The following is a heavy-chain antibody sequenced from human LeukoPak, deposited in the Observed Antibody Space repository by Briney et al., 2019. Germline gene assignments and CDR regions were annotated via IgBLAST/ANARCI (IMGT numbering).Heavy chain of an antibody. Sequence: PSETLSLTCTVSGGSISSSSYYWGWIRQPPGNGLEWIGSIYYSGSTHYNPSLKSRVITSVDTSKNQFSLKLTSVTAADTAVYYCATDNGGRFDYWGQGTLVTVSS. J-gene: IGHJ4*02. CDR1: GGSISSSSYY. CDR2: IYYSGST. V-gene: IGHV4-39*07. CDR3: ATDNGGRFDY. D-gene: IGHD2-8*01.